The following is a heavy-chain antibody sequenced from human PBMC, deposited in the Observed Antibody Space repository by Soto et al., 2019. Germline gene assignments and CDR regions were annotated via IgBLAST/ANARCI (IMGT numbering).Heavy chain of an antibody. V-gene: IGHV1-69*02. J-gene: IGHJ3*02. Sequence: QVQLVQSGAEVKKPGSSVKVSCKASGGTFSSYTISWVRQAPGQGLEWMGRIIPILGIANYAQKFQGRVTITADKSTSTAYMELSSLRSEDTAVYYCARVVVVVPAATGNDAFDIWGQGTMVTVSS. CDR1: GGTFSSYT. CDR3: ARVVVVVPAATGNDAFDI. D-gene: IGHD2-2*01. CDR2: IIPILGIA.